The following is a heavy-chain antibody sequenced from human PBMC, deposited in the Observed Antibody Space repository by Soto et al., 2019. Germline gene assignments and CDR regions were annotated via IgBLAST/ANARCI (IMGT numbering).Heavy chain of an antibody. CDR3: ARDRGGGGDYAPYDY. CDR2: VTPHDGNT. V-gene: IGHV1-18*01. D-gene: IGHD4-17*01. J-gene: IGHJ4*02. CDR1: GYTFTRSG. Sequence: QVHLVQSGSEVKKPGASVKVSCKTSGYTFTRSGITWVRQAPGQGLEWLGWVTPHDGNTNYAEKVQARVTMTADTSTSTVFMELRSLRSDDTATYYCARDRGGGGDYAPYDYWGQGTLVTVSS.